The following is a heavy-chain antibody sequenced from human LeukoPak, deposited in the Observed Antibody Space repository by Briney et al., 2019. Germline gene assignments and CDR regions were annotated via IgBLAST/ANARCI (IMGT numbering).Heavy chain of an antibody. CDR3: AKRGVVIRVILVGFHKEAYYFDS. Sequence: GGSLRLSCAVSGITLSNYGMSWVRQAPGKGLEWVAGISDSGGSTNYADSVKGRFTISRDNPKNTLYLQLNSLRAKDTAVYFCAKRGVVIRVILVGFHKEAYYFDSWGQGALVTVSS. J-gene: IGHJ4*02. CDR1: GITLSNYG. V-gene: IGHV3-23*01. D-gene: IGHD3-22*01. CDR2: ISDSGGST.